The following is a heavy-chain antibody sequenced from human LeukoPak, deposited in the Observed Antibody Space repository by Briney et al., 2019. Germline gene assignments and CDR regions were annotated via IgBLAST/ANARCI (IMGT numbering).Heavy chain of an antibody. V-gene: IGHV1-69*05. J-gene: IGHJ1*01. CDR3: ARGSDYGDYFPK. CDR2: IIPIFGTA. CDR1: GYTFTSYG. Sequence: SVKVSCKASGYTFTSYGISWVRQAPGQGLEWMGRIIPIFGTANYAQKFQGRVTITTDESTSTAYMELSSLRSEDTAVYYCARGSDYGDYFPKWGQGTLVTVSS. D-gene: IGHD4-17*01.